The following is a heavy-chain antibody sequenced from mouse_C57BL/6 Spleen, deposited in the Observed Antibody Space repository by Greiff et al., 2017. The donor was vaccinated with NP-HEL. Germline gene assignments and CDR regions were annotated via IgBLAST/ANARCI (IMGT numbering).Heavy chain of an antibody. Sequence: QVQLQQPGAELVKPGASVKLSCKASGYTFTSYWMHWVKQRPGQGLEWIGMIHPNSGSTNYNEKFKSKATLTVDKSSSTAYMQLSSLTSEDSAVYYCARSGITTVVAPWYFDYWGQGTTLTVSS. CDR2: IHPNSGST. D-gene: IGHD1-1*01. CDR1: GYTFTSYW. J-gene: IGHJ2*01. V-gene: IGHV1-64*01. CDR3: ARSGITTVVAPWYFDY.